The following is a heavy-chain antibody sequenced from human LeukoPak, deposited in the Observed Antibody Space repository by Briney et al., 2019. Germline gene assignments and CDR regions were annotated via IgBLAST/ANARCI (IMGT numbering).Heavy chain of an antibody. V-gene: IGHV3-23*01. CDR3: AKGSPYSFDY. CDR2: ISGSGGST. J-gene: IGHJ4*02. CDR1: GFTFSSYA. Sequence: GGSLRLSCAASGFTFSSYAMSWVRQAPGKGLEWVSAISGSGGSTYYADSVKGRFTISRDNSKNTLYLQMNSLGAEATAVYYFAKGSPYSFDYWGQGTLVTVSS.